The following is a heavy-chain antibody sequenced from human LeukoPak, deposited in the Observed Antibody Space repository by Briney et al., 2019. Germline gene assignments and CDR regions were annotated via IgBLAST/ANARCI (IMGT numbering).Heavy chain of an antibody. CDR1: GYSISSGYY. CDR3: ARAGGYSGSYLTSDFDY. CDR2: IYHSGST. J-gene: IGHJ4*02. D-gene: IGHD1-26*01. V-gene: IGHV4-38-2*02. Sequence: SETLSLTCTVSGYSISSGYYWGWIRQPPGKGLEWIGSIYHSGSTYYNPSLKSRVTISVDTSKNQFSLKLSSVTAADTAVYYCARAGGYSGSYLTSDFDYWGQGTLVTVSS.